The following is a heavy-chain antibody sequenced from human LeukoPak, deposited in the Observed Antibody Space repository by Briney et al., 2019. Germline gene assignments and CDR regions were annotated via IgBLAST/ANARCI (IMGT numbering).Heavy chain of an antibody. CDR2: IYYSGST. J-gene: IGHJ6*02. Sequence: SETLSLTCTVSGGSISSYYWGWIRQPPGKGLEWIGSIYYSGSTYDNPSLKSRVTISVDTSKNQFSLKLSSVTAADTAVYYCARDRFSLTYYFYGMDVWGQGTTVTVSS. V-gene: IGHV4-39*07. D-gene: IGHD3-16*01. CDR3: ARDRFSLTYYFYGMDV. CDR1: GGSISSYY.